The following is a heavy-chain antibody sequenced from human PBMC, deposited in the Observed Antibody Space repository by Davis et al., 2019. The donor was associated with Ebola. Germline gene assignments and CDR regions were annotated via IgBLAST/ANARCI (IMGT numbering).Heavy chain of an antibody. CDR3: SRSEHFVSLWDAFDI. CDR2: IRSRANSYAT. J-gene: IGHJ3*02. D-gene: IGHD2-21*01. Sequence: PGGSLRLSCAASGFTFGGSTIHWVRQASGKRLEWVGRIRSRANSYATAYAASLEGRFTIARDDSKGTASLQLNSLKTEDTAVYYCSRSEHFVSLWDAFDIWGQGTMVTVSS. V-gene: IGHV3-73*01. CDR1: GFTFGGST.